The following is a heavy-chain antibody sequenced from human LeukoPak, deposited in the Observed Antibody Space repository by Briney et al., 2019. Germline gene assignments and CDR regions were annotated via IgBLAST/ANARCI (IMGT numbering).Heavy chain of an antibody. V-gene: IGHV3-15*01. Sequence: PGWSLRLSCAACAFTYHNAWMSWVRQAPGKGREWVARIKRANDCGTTDYDAPVKSRFTVSRDDSKNMVFLQMNSLRIDDTGVYYCTADTPDFAPYDFNYWGQGTLVTVSS. CDR2: IKRANDCGTT. D-gene: IGHD1-14*01. CDR3: TADTPDFAPYDFNY. J-gene: IGHJ4*02. CDR1: AFTYHNAW.